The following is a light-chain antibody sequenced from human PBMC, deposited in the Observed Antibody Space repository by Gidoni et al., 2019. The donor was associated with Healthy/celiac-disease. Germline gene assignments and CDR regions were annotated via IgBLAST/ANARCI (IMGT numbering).Light chain of an antibody. J-gene: IGKJ4*01. CDR1: QPVSGNF. V-gene: IGKV3-20*01. CDR2: DTS. Sequence: EIILTPSPGTLSVSPGERATLFCRATQPVSGNFLDWYQQKPGQPPSLLIYDTSRRATGVPDRFSGSGSGTDFSLLISRLQTEDSALYYCQQYGASPLTFGGGTRVEI. CDR3: QQYGASPLT.